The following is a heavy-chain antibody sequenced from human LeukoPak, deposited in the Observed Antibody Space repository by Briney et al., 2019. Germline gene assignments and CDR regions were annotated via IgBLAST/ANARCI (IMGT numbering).Heavy chain of an antibody. J-gene: IGHJ6*02. D-gene: IGHD3-3*01. V-gene: IGHV3-74*01. Sequence: GGSLRLSCAASGFTFSSYWMHWVRHAPGKGLVWVSRINSDGSSTSYADSVKGRFTISRDNAKNTLYLQMNSLRAEDTAVYYCARVERFFYYYGMDVWGQGTTVTVSS. CDR3: ARVERFFYYYGMDV. CDR2: INSDGSST. CDR1: GFTFSSYW.